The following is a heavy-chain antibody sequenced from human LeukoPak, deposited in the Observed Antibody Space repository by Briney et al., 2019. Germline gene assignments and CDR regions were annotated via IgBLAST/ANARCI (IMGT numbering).Heavy chain of an antibody. CDR2: MNPTSGAT. CDR1: GYTFSDYY. V-gene: IGHV1-2*02. CDR3: AREFRTTTWSYDAFDL. D-gene: IGHD1/OR15-1a*01. Sequence: APVKVSCKASGYTFSDYYIHWVRQAPGQGLEWVGWMNPTSGATNYAQKFQDRATMTRDTSNNTSYIELSRLTSDDTAVYYCAREFRTTTWSYDAFDLWGQGTMVTVSS. J-gene: IGHJ3*01.